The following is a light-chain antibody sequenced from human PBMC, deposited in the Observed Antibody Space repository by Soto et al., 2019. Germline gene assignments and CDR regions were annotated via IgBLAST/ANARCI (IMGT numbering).Light chain of an antibody. V-gene: IGLV2-14*01. CDR2: DVS. Sequence: QSALTQPASVSGSPGQSITISCTSSDVSGYNYVSWYQQHPDKAPKVMIYDVSNRPSGVSNRFSGSKSGNTASLSISGLQAEGEAGYYCSSYTRSSTLVVFGGGTKLTVL. CDR3: SSYTRSSTLVV. J-gene: IGLJ2*01. CDR1: SSDVSGYNY.